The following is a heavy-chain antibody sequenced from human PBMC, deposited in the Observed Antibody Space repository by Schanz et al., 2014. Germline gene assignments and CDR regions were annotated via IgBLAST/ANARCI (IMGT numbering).Heavy chain of an antibody. D-gene: IGHD1-1*01. CDR3: ARDTTWRLDL. CDR1: GGSISSGSYY. Sequence: QVQLQESGPGLVKPSQTLSLTCSVSGGSISSGSYYWNWIRQPAGKGLEWIGRVYTSGSTNYNPSRKSRVPISLDTSKNQFSRTLTSLTAADTAVYYCARDTTWRLDLWGRGTLVTVSS. V-gene: IGHV4-61*02. J-gene: IGHJ2*01. CDR2: VYTSGST.